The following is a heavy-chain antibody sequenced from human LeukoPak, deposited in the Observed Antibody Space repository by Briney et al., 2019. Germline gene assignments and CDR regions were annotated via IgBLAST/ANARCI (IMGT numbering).Heavy chain of an antibody. Sequence: GSLRLSCAASGFTFSSYWMSWIRQPPGKGLEWIGSIYYSGSTYYNPSLKSRVTISVDTSKNQFSLKLSSVTAADTAVYYCARLVYFARGTYYFDYWGQGTLVTVSS. J-gene: IGHJ4*02. D-gene: IGHD2-8*01. CDR1: GFTFSSYW. CDR2: IYYSGST. V-gene: IGHV4-39*01. CDR3: ARLVYFARGTYYFDY.